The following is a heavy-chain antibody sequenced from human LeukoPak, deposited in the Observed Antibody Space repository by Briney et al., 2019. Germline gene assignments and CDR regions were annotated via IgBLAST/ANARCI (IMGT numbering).Heavy chain of an antibody. CDR3: ARVPYDFWGGSRRAYYFDY. Sequence: KPGGSLRLSCAASGFTFSDYYMSWLRQAPGKGLEWVSYISSSGSTIYYADSVKGRFTISRDNAKNSLYLQMNGLRAEDTAVYYCARVPYDFWGGSRRAYYFDYWGQGTLVTVSS. CDR1: GFTFSDYY. D-gene: IGHD3-3*01. J-gene: IGHJ4*02. CDR2: ISSSGSTI. V-gene: IGHV3-11*04.